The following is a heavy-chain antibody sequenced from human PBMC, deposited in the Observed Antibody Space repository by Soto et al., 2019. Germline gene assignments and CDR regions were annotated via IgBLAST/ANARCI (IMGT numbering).Heavy chain of an antibody. CDR1: GGTFSSYT. CDR3: ARARTNGSGSRERWFDP. J-gene: IGHJ5*02. D-gene: IGHD3-10*01. CDR2: IIPILGIA. Sequence: ASVKVSCKASGGTFSSYTISWVRQAPGQGLEWMGRIIPILGIANYAQKFQGRVTITADKSTSTAYMELSSLRSEDTAVYYCARARTNGSGSRERWFDPWGQGTLVTVSS. V-gene: IGHV1-69*02.